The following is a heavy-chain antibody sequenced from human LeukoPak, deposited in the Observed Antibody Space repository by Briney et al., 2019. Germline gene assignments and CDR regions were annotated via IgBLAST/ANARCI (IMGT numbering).Heavy chain of an antibody. CDR1: GGSISSYY. V-gene: IGHV4-59*08. J-gene: IGHJ4*02. CDR2: IYYSGST. CDR3: ARQGIAAAANMGEGY. Sequence: PSETLSLTCTVSGGSISSYYWSWIRQPPGKGLEWIGYIYYSGSTNYNPSLKSRVTISVDTSKNQFSLKLSSVTAADTAVYYCARQGIAAAANMGEGYWGQGTLVTVSS. D-gene: IGHD6-13*01.